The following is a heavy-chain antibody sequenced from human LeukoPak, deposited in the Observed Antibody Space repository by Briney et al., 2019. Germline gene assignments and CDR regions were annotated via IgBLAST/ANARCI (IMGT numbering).Heavy chain of an antibody. D-gene: IGHD1-26*01. Sequence: PSETLSLTCSVSGYSITSGYYWGWIRQPPGKGLEWIGSIYYSGSTYYNPSLKSRVTLSVDTSKNQFSLKLSSVTAADTAVYYCARGGSGSYYRRAHFDYWGQGTLVTVSS. J-gene: IGHJ4*02. CDR1: GYSITSGYY. V-gene: IGHV4-38-2*02. CDR3: ARGGSGSYYRRAHFDY. CDR2: IYYSGST.